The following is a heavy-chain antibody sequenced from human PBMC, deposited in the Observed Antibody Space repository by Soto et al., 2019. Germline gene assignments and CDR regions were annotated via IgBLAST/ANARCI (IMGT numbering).Heavy chain of an antibody. CDR2: ISSNGGNT. Sequence: EVQLVESGGGLVQPGGSLRLSCAASGFTFSSYAMHWVRQAPGKGLEYVSAISSNGGNTYYANSVKGRFTISRDNSKNTLYLQMGSLRAEDMAVYYCARAYYYGSGSSPTYYFDYWGQGTLVTVSS. D-gene: IGHD3-10*01. J-gene: IGHJ4*02. CDR3: ARAYYYGSGSSPTYYFDY. V-gene: IGHV3-64*01. CDR1: GFTFSSYA.